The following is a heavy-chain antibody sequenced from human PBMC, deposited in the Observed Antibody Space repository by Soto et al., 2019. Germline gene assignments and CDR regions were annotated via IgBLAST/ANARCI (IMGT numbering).Heavy chain of an antibody. V-gene: IGHV3-30*18. Sequence: PGGSLRVSWAPSGFTFSSYGMHWVRQAPGKGLEWVAVISYDGSNKYYADSVKGRFTISRDNSKNTLYLQMNSLRAEDTAVYYCAKQRYNWNPTYYFDHWGQGTLVTVSS. CDR2: ISYDGSNK. D-gene: IGHD1-20*01. CDR1: GFTFSSYG. J-gene: IGHJ4*02. CDR3: AKQRYNWNPTYYFDH.